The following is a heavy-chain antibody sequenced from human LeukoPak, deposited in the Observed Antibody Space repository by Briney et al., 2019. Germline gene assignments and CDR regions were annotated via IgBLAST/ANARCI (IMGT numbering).Heavy chain of an antibody. D-gene: IGHD3-3*01. CDR1: GYTFTHFY. CDR3: ARADMSTDYTPNDY. J-gene: IGHJ4*02. Sequence: ASVRVSCKASGYTFTHFYLHWVREAPGHRLEWMGWINPNSGGTNYAQSFQGRVTMTRDTSISTAYMELSRLRSDDTAVYYCARADMSTDYTPNDYWGQGTLVTVSS. CDR2: INPNSGGT. V-gene: IGHV1-2*02.